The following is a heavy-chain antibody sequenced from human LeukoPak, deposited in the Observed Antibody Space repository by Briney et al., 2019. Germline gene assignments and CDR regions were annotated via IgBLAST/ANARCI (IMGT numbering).Heavy chain of an antibody. V-gene: IGHV1-46*01. J-gene: IGHJ4*02. CDR2: INPSGGST. CDR3: ARAPPYSYFDY. D-gene: IGHD4-11*01. CDR1: GYTFTSYY. Sequence: ASVKVSCKASGYTFTSYYMHWVRQAPGQGLEWMGIINPSGGSTSYAQKLQGRLTMTRDMSTSTVYMELSSLRSEDTAVYYCARAPPYSYFDYWGPGTLVTVSS.